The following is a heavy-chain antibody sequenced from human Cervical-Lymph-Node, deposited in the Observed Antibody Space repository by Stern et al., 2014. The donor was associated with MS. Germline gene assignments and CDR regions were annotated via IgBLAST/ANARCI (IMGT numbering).Heavy chain of an antibody. CDR2: VVPIFGTA. J-gene: IGHJ6*02. V-gene: IGHV1-69*01. Sequence: QEQLVESWAAVKKPGSSVTVSCKAAEGTFSSYAIPWVRQAPAQGLEGVGRVVPIFGTANYAPKFQGRVTIIADESTRPVYMQLSSLRSEDTAVYYCATGEMATKSYYYYGMDVWGQGTTVTVSS. D-gene: IGHD5-24*01. CDR3: ATGEMATKSYYYYGMDV. CDR1: EGTFSSYA.